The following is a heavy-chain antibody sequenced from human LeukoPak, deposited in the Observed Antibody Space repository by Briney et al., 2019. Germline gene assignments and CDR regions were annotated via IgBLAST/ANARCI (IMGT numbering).Heavy chain of an antibody. CDR1: GASMSDYY. J-gene: IGHJ5*02. V-gene: IGHV4-59*04. CDR2: IYYSGST. CDR3: ARHRGYCSGSNCYFPWFDP. D-gene: IGHD2-15*01. Sequence: SETLSLTCTVSGASMSDYYWSWIRQPPGKGLEWIGTIYYSGSTYYNPSLRSRVTISVDTSKNQFSLKLTSVTAADTAVYYCARHRGYCSGSNCYFPWFDPWGQGTLVTVSS.